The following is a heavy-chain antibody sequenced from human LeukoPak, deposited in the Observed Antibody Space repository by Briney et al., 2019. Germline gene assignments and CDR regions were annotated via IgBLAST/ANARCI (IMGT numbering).Heavy chain of an antibody. CDR2: TYNRSKWYY. CDR1: GDSVSSDSAA. CDR3: ARDPVGGSTIFDS. D-gene: IGHD1-26*01. Sequence: SQTLSLTCAISGDSVSSDSAAWNWIRQSPSRGLEWLARTYNRSKWYYDYALAVKSRITINPDTSKNQFSLQLSSVTPEDTAVYFCARDPVGGSTIFDSWGQGTLVTVSS. J-gene: IGHJ4*02. V-gene: IGHV6-1*01.